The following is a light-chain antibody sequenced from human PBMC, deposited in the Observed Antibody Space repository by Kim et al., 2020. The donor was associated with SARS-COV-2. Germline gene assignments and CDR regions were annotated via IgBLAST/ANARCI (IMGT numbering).Light chain of an antibody. J-gene: IGKJ4*01. CDR2: DAS. Sequence: SLSPGDRATLSCRASQSISIYLAWYQQKSGQPPRLLIYDASNRATGIPARFSGSGSGTDFTLTISSLEPEDFALYYCQHRSNWPGFGGGTKVDIK. CDR1: QSISIY. CDR3: QHRSNWPG. V-gene: IGKV3-11*01.